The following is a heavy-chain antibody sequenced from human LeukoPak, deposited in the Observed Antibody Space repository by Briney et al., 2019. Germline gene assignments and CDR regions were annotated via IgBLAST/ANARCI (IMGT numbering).Heavy chain of an antibody. V-gene: IGHV4-59*01. Sequence: SETLSLTCTVSGGSISSYYWSWIRQPPGKGLEWIGYIYYSGSTNYNPSLKSRVTISVDTSKNQFSLKLSSVTAADAAVYYCARGKTYSGSFQVGFDYWGQGTLVTVSS. CDR1: GGSISSYY. J-gene: IGHJ4*02. CDR2: IYYSGST. CDR3: ARGKTYSGSFQVGFDY. D-gene: IGHD1-26*01.